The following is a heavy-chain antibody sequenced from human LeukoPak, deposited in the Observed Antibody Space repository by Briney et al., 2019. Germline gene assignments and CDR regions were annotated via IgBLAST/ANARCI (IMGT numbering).Heavy chain of an antibody. CDR3: ASNDYGDYGFDY. D-gene: IGHD4-17*01. CDR1: GFTVSSNY. J-gene: IGHJ4*02. Sequence: TGGSLRLSCAASGFTVSSNYMSWVRQAPGKGLEWVSVIYSGGSTYYADSVKGRFTISRDNSKNTLYLQMNSLRAEDTAVYYCASNDYGDYGFDYWGQGTLVTVSS. V-gene: IGHV3-66*01. CDR2: IYSGGST.